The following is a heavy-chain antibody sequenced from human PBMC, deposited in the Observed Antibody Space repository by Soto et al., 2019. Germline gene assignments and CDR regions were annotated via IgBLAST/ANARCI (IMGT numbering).Heavy chain of an antibody. J-gene: IGHJ4*02. D-gene: IGHD3-10*01. V-gene: IGHV4-34*01. Sequence: QVQLQQWGAGLLKPSETLSLTCAVYGGSFSGYYWSWIRQPPGKGLEWIGEINHSGSTNYNPSLKSRVTISVDTSKNQFSLKLSSVTAADTAVYYCARGVYYGSGSYYSTPGEYYFDYWGQGTLVTVSS. CDR2: INHSGST. CDR1: GGSFSGYY. CDR3: ARGVYYGSGSYYSTPGEYYFDY.